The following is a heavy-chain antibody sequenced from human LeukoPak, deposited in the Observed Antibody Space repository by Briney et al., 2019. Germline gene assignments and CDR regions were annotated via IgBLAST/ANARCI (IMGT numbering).Heavy chain of an antibody. D-gene: IGHD5-12*01. J-gene: IGHJ4*02. CDR1: GFTFSSYS. CDR3: AREYLVAFEY. V-gene: IGHV3-21*01. CDR2: ISSSGSYI. Sequence: PGGSLRLSCAASGFTFSSYSMNWVRQAPGKGLEWVSSISSSGSYIYYADSVKGRFTISRDNAKNSLYLQMNSLRVEDTAVYYCAREYLVAFEYWGQGTLVTVSS.